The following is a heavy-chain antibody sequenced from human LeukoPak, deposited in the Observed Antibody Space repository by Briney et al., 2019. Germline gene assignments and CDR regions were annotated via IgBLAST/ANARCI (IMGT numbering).Heavy chain of an antibody. J-gene: IGHJ5*02. CDR3: ARVKVGSSWYGYRGWFDP. D-gene: IGHD6-13*01. V-gene: IGHV4-59*11. CDR2: IYYSGST. CDR1: GGSISSHY. Sequence: SETLSLTCTVSGGSISSHYWSWIRQPPGKGLEWIGYIYYSGSTNYNPSLKSRVTISVDTSKNHFSLKLSSVTAADTAVYDCARVKVGSSWYGYRGWFDPWGQGTLVTVSS.